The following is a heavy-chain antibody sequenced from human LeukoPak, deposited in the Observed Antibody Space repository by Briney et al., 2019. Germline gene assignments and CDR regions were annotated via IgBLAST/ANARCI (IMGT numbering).Heavy chain of an antibody. CDR3: AKDKDIVVVPAAIGDC. J-gene: IGHJ4*02. Sequence: GGSLRLSCAASGFTFSSYAMSWVRQAPGKGLEWVSAISGSGGSTYYADSVKGRFTISRDNSKNTLYLQMNSLRAEDTAVYCCAKDKDIVVVPAAIGDCWGQGTLVTVSS. D-gene: IGHD2-2*01. V-gene: IGHV3-23*01. CDR1: GFTFSSYA. CDR2: ISGSGGST.